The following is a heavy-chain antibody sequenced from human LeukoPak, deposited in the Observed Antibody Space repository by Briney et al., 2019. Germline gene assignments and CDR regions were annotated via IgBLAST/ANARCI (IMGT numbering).Heavy chain of an antibody. J-gene: IGHJ4*02. Sequence: DPSETLPLTCTVSGGSISTYYWNWIRQPPGKGLEWIGYIYSSGSTNYNPSLKSRVTISVDRSKNQFSLKLNSVTAADTAVYYCARGVPYYYDSSGYPFEYWGQGTLVTVSS. CDR2: IYSSGST. CDR3: ARGVPYYYDSSGYPFEY. V-gene: IGHV4-59*12. CDR1: GGSISTYY. D-gene: IGHD3-22*01.